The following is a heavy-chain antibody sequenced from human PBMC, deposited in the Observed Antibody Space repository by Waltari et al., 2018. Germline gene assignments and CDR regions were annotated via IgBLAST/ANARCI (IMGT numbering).Heavy chain of an antibody. D-gene: IGHD1-26*01. J-gene: IGHJ5*02. CDR2: IYYSGST. V-gene: IGHV4-39*07. Sequence: IGSIYYSGSTYYNPSLKSRVTISVDTSKNQFSLKLSSVTAADTAVYYCARRMIVGARGWFDPWGQGTLVTVSS. CDR3: ARRMIVGARGWFDP.